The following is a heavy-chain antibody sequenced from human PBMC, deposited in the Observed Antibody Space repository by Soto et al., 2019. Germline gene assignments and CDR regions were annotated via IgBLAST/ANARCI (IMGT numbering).Heavy chain of an antibody. D-gene: IGHD2-15*01. CDR1: GFTFSGYS. CDR3: ARPKYCSGGTCLTDY. Sequence: GGSLRLSYAASGFTFSGYSMNWVRQAPGKGLEWVSYISSSSSTIYYADSVKGRFTISRDNAKNSLYLQMNSLRAEDTAVYYCARPKYCSGGTCLTDYWGQGTLVTVSS. J-gene: IGHJ4*02. V-gene: IGHV3-48*01. CDR2: ISSSSSTI.